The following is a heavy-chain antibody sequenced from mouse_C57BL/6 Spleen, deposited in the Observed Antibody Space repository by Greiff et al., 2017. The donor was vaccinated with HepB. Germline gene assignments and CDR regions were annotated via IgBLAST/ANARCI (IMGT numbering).Heavy chain of an antibody. J-gene: IGHJ2*01. CDR2: IYPYGSET. Sequence: QVQLKQPGAELVRPGSSVKLSCKASGYTFTSYWTDWVKQKPGQGLERIGNIYPYGSETRYNQKFKNKATLTVDKSSSTAYMQLSSLTSEDSEVYYCAGHYTYYFDYWGQSTTLTVSS. D-gene: IGHD1-2*01. V-gene: IGHV1-61*01. CDR1: GYTFTSYW. CDR3: AGHYTYYFDY.